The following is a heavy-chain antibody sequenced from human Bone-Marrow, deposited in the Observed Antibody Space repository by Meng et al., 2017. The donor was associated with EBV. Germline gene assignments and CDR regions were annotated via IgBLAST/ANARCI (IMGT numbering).Heavy chain of an antibody. CDR1: GGSRLCSSDY. V-gene: IGHV4-39*07. Sequence: PEQVKASDAPALTVTVSGGSRLCSSDYWGWHRQPTGTGLEWIWSIYYSWSTYSTPYLKSRVTISVDTSKNQFSLKLSSVTASDTAVYYCAREYDSSGYSDYWGQGTLVTVSS. D-gene: IGHD3-22*01. CDR3: AREYDSSGYSDY. J-gene: IGHJ4*02. CDR2: IYYSWST.